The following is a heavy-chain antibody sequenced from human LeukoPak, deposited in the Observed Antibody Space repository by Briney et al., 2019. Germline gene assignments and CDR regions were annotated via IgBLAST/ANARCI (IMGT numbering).Heavy chain of an antibody. J-gene: IGHJ4*02. CDR3: AKLKVGAMGY. CDR1: GFTFSSYP. Sequence: GGSLRLSCSASGFTFSSYPMSWVRQAPGKGLEWVSAISGSGGSTYYADSVKGRFTISRENSKNTLYLQMNSLRAEDTAVYYCAKLKVGAMGYWGQGPLVPVSS. V-gene: IGHV3-23*01. D-gene: IGHD1-26*01. CDR2: ISGSGGST.